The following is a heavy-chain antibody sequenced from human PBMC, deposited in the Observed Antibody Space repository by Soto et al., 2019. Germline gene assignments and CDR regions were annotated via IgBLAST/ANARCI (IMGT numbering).Heavy chain of an antibody. J-gene: IGHJ4*02. Sequence: SETPSLTCTVSGGSIRSYYLAWLRQSPRRGLGWIGYISYSGGTYYNPPLQSRVTISADKYKNQFSLRMNSMIAADTAVYDCARADPDASVGYWGQGTLVTVSS. CDR3: ARADPDASVGY. V-gene: IGHV4-59*01. CDR1: GGSIRSYY. D-gene: IGHD2-15*01. CDR2: ISYSGGT.